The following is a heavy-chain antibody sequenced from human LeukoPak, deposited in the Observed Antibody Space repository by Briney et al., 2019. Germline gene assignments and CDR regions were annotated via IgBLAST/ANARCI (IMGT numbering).Heavy chain of an antibody. D-gene: IGHD7-27*01. CDR2: IRYDGSNK. J-gene: IGHJ6*02. CDR3: AKAAGAGETYYYYYYGMDV. Sequence: GGSLRLSCAASGFTFSSYGMHWVRQAPGKGLEWVAFIRYDGSNKYYADSVKGRFTISRDNSENTLYLQMNSLRAEDTAVYYCAKAAGAGETYYYYYYGMDVWGQGTTVTVSS. V-gene: IGHV3-30*02. CDR1: GFTFSSYG.